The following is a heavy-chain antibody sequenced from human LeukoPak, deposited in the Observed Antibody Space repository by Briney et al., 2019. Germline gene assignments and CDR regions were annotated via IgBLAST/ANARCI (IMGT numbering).Heavy chain of an antibody. CDR3: ARGGVVATI. V-gene: IGHV4-30-2*01. J-gene: IGHJ4*02. D-gene: IGHD5-12*01. CDR1: GASISSGGYS. Sequence: SQTLSLTCAVSGASISSGGYSWSWIRQPPGTGLEWIGYIYHSGSTYYNPSLKSRVTISVDRSKNQFSLKLSSVTAADTAVYYCARGGVVATIWGQGTLVTVSS. CDR2: IYHSGST.